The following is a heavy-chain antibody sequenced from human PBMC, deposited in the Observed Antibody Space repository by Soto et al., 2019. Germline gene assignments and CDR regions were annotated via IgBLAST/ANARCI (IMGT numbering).Heavy chain of an antibody. D-gene: IGHD5-12*01. Sequence: XGSLRLSCAASGFTFRTFAMHWVRQVPGKGLEWVAVVSYDGSYKSYADSVKGRFTISRDNSKNTLYLQLNSLRADDTAVFYCAREPWGYSGSAKHFDYWGQGTLVTVSS. J-gene: IGHJ4*02. CDR1: GFTFRTFA. CDR2: VSYDGSYK. V-gene: IGHV3-30*04. CDR3: AREPWGYSGSAKHFDY.